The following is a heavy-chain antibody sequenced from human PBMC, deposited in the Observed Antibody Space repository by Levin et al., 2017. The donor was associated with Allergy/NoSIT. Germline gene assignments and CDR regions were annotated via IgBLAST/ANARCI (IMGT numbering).Heavy chain of an antibody. CDR2: IAYDGSKT. Sequence: PGGSLRLSCRASGFDFSDYGMHWVRQSPGKGLEGVAVIAYDGSKTYVADSVKGRFTISRDNSKNTLHLQMNSLRRDDRGVYYCAKGKGSTSPLDVWGQGTTVSVSS. D-gene: IGHD2-2*01. CDR1: GFDFSDYG. CDR3: AKGKGSTSPLDV. J-gene: IGHJ6*02. V-gene: IGHV3-30*18.